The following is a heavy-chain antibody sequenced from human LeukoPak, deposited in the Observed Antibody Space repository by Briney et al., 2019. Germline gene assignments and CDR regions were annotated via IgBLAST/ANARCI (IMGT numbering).Heavy chain of an antibody. Sequence: PSQTLSLTRTLSGGATTTGAYYSSCIRQHPGKGLEWIGYIYCEGRRLSNPSVKSRLTMSVDTSKNQFSLQLTSVRAADTAVYYCASRTISGFLDNGGQGTLVAVSS. CDR3: ASRTISGFLDN. J-gene: IGHJ4*02. V-gene: IGHV4-31*03. D-gene: IGHD3-22*01. CDR2: IYCEGRR. CDR1: GGATTTGAYY.